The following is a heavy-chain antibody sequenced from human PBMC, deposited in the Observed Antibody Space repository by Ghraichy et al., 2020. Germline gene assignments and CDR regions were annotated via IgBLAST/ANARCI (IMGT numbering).Heavy chain of an antibody. V-gene: IGHV1-69*13. J-gene: IGHJ4*02. D-gene: IGHD5-12*01. CDR2: IIPIFGTA. Sequence: VKVSCKASGGTFSSYAISWVRQAPGQGLEWMGGIIPIFGTANYAQKFQGRVTITADESTSTAYMELSSLRSEDTAVYYCARRTGGDYDYGGFDYWGQGTLVTVSS. CDR3: ARRTGGDYDYGGFDY. CDR1: GGTFSSYA.